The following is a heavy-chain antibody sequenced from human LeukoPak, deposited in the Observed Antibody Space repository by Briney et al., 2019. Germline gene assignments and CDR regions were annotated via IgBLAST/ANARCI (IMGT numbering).Heavy chain of an antibody. D-gene: IGHD3-16*02. CDR3: ARVQSLGELSHDDY. CDR2: INSDGSST. Sequence: GGSLRLSCAASGFIFSSYSMSWVRQAPGKGLVWVSRINSDGSSTNYADSVKGRFTISRDNAKNTLYLQMNSLRAEDTAVYYCARVQSLGELSHDDYWGQGTLVTVSS. CDR1: GFIFSSYS. V-gene: IGHV3-74*01. J-gene: IGHJ4*02.